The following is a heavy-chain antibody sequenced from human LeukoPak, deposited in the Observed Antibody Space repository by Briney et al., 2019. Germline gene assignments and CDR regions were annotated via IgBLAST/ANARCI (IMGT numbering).Heavy chain of an antibody. V-gene: IGHV3-21*01. Sequence: GGSLRLSCVVSGFTFSSYCMNWVRQAPGKGLEWVSSISSSSSYIYYADSVKGRFTISRDNAKNSLYLQMNSLRAEDTAVYYCARDFNDYEDAFDIWGQGTMVTVSS. CDR2: ISSSSSYI. CDR1: GFTFSSYC. CDR3: ARDFNDYEDAFDI. D-gene: IGHD4-17*01. J-gene: IGHJ3*02.